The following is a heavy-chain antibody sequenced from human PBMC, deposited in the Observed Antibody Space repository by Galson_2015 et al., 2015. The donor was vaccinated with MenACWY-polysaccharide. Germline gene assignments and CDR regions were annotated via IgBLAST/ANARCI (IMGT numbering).Heavy chain of an antibody. CDR3: ARDAESHDSSGYFYRY. CDR1: GATFSDYA. D-gene: IGHD3-22*01. J-gene: IGHJ4*02. V-gene: IGHV1-69*04. Sequence: SVKVSCKASGATFSDYAIGWVRQAPGQGLEWMGRIVPILDIADYAQKFQGRGTITADKSTSTAYMQLNSLSSEDTAVYYCARDAESHDSSGYFYRYWGQGTLVTVSS. CDR2: IVPILDIA.